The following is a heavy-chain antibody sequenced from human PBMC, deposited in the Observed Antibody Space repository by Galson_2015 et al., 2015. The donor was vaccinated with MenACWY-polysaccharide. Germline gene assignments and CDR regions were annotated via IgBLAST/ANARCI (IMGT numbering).Heavy chain of an antibody. J-gene: IGHJ3*01. CDR3: AGARSCSCYFAFDF. Sequence: SLRLSCAASGFTFSNYWMTWVRQAPGKGLEWVATIKQSGSEKYYVDSVEGRFTVSRDSAKNSLYLQMNSLRAEDTAVYYCAGARSCSCYFAFDFWGQGTTVTVSS. CDR1: GFTFSNYW. V-gene: IGHV3-7*01. D-gene: IGHD2-15*01. CDR2: IKQSGSEK.